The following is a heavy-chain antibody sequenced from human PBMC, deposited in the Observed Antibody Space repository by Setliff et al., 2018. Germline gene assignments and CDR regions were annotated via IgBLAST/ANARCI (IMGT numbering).Heavy chain of an antibody. CDR3: ARRPVAMDC. Sequence: GESLKISCAASGFSFSYYYMSWVRQAPGKGLEWLSKISGDGITIYYADSVRGRFTISRDDAKNSLYLQMNSLRAEDTAVYYCARRPVAMDCWGQGALVTVSS. D-gene: IGHD5-12*01. V-gene: IGHV3-11*04. CDR2: ISGDGITI. CDR1: GFSFSYYY. J-gene: IGHJ4*02.